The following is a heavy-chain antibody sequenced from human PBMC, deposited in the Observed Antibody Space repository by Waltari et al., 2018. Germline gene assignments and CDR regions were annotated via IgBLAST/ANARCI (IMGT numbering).Heavy chain of an antibody. V-gene: IGHV3-30-3*01. D-gene: IGHD6-13*01. Sequence: QVQLVESGGGVVQPGGSLRLSCTASGFRFSTSAMHWVPQAPGKGLEWVAVVSSDGADRRYSDSVQGRFTISRDNSKNTMYLQMDSLRAEDTAVYYCARDNPYSSSWITFFDTFDIWGQGTMVTVSS. CDR2: VSSDGADR. J-gene: IGHJ3*02. CDR3: ARDNPYSSSWITFFDTFDI. CDR1: GFRFSTSA.